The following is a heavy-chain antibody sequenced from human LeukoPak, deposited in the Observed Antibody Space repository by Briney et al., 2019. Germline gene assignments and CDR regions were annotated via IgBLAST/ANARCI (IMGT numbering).Heavy chain of an antibody. J-gene: IGHJ6*02. Sequence: GGSLRLSCAASGFTFSSYGMPWVRQAPGKGLEWVAVIWYDGSNKYYADSVKGRFTISRDNSKNTLYLQMNSLRAEDTAVYYCARDTGYYDSSGYPRARYYYYYGMDVWGQGTTVTVSS. CDR1: GFTFSSYG. CDR3: ARDTGYYDSSGYPRARYYYYYGMDV. D-gene: IGHD3-22*01. V-gene: IGHV3-33*01. CDR2: IWYDGSNK.